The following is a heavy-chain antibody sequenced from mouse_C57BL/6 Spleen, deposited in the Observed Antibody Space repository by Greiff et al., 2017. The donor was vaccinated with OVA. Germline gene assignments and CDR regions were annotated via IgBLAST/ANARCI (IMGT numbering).Heavy chain of an antibody. CDR3: APYGNFAMDY. D-gene: IGHD2-1*01. CDR1: GYTFTSYW. Sequence: QVQLQQPGAELVKPGASVKLSCKASGYTFTSYWMQWVKQRPGQGLEWIGEIDPSDNYTNYNQKFKGKATLTVDTSSSTAYMQLSSLTSEDSAVYYCAPYGNFAMDYWGQGTSVTVSS. CDR2: IDPSDNYT. V-gene: IGHV1-50*01. J-gene: IGHJ4*01.